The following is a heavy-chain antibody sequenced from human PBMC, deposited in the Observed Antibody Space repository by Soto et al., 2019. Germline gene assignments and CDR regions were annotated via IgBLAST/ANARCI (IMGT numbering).Heavy chain of an antibody. D-gene: IGHD2-15*01. Sequence: SETLSLTCTVSGGSISSGGYYWSWIRQHPGKGLEWIGYIYYSGSTYYNPSLKSRVTISVDTSKNQFSLKLSSVTAADTAVYYCARAIYCSGGSCYSGLDYWGQGTLVTVSS. CDR2: IYYSGST. V-gene: IGHV4-31*03. CDR3: ARAIYCSGGSCYSGLDY. CDR1: GGSISSGGYY. J-gene: IGHJ4*02.